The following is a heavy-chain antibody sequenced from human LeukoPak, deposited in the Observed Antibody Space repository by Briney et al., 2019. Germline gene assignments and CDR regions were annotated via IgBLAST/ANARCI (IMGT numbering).Heavy chain of an antibody. V-gene: IGHV4-39*07. J-gene: IGHJ3*02. D-gene: IGHD5-18*01. CDR2: IYYSGST. Sequence: SETLSLTCTVSGGSISSSSYYWGWIRQPPGKGLEWIGSIYYSGSTYYNPSLKSRVTISVDTSKNQFSLKLSSVTAADTAVYYCARVRPDTAMDSNAFDIWGQGTMVTVSS. CDR1: GGSISSSSYY. CDR3: ARVRPDTAMDSNAFDI.